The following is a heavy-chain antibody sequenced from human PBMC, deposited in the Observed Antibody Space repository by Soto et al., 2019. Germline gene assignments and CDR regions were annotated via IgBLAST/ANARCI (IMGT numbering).Heavy chain of an antibody. V-gene: IGHV3-33*01. J-gene: IGHJ4*02. D-gene: IGHD3-22*01. CDR3: ARDNDRNSRYSQFDS. CDR2: TGHHGSDE. CDR1: GFSFSVYG. Sequence: QVQLVESGGGVVQPGSSLRLSCAASGFSFSVYGFHWVRQAPGKGLEWVAVTGHHGSDEYYADSVKGRFTVSRDSSKNTVYLQMHSLRAEDTAVYYCARDNDRNSRYSQFDSWGQGTLVTVSS.